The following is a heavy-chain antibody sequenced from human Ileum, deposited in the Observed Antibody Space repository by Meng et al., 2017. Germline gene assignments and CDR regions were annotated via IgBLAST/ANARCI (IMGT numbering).Heavy chain of an antibody. Sequence: SETLSLTCAVSSGSFSSSNWCSWVRHPPGKGLEWFGVISQSGTTNYNPSLKSRVTITGDWSKNQFSLNLNTVTAADTALYYCVKQGMTSYSWGYWGQGTLVTVSS. D-gene: IGHD3-9*01. V-gene: IGHV4-4*02. CDR1: SGSFSSSNW. CDR2: ISQSGTT. CDR3: VKQGMTSYSWGY. J-gene: IGHJ4*02.